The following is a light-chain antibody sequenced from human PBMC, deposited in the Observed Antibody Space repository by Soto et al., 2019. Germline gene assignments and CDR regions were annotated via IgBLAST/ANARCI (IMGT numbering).Light chain of an antibody. CDR2: GAS. V-gene: IGKV3-20*01. J-gene: IGKJ1*01. CDR3: QQYGDSPRS. CDR1: QSVSSNY. Sequence: ETGSSQSPGTLSLSPGERATLSCRASQSVSSNYLAWYQQKPGQAPRLLISGASSRATGIPDRFTGSGSGTDFTLTISRLEPGDFAVYYCQQYGDSPRSFGQGTKVDIK.